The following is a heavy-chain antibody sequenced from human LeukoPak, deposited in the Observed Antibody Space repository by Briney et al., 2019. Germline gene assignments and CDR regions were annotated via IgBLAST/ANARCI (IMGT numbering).Heavy chain of an antibody. D-gene: IGHD3-10*01. Sequence: SETLSLTCSVSGGSISSYYWNWIRQPPGKTPEWIGYIYHSGSTNYNPSLESRVTISVDTSTNQFSLKLRSVTAADTAVYYCARGLMVRGQCFDSWGQGTLVTVSS. V-gene: IGHV4-59*01. CDR2: IYHSGST. J-gene: IGHJ4*02. CDR1: GGSISSYY. CDR3: ARGLMVRGQCFDS.